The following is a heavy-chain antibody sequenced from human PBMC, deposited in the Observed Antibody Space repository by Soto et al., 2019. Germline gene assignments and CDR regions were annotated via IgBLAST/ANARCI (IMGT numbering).Heavy chain of an antibody. J-gene: IGHJ3*02. D-gene: IGHD6-19*01. Sequence: ASVKVSCKASGYTFTSSGISCVRQAPGQGLEWMGWISAYNGNTNYAQKLQGRVTMTTDTPTTTAYMELRSLRSDDTAVYYCARRISSDWYNDAFDIWGQGTMVTVSS. CDR3: ARRISSDWYNDAFDI. V-gene: IGHV1-18*01. CDR1: GYTFTSSG. CDR2: ISAYNGNT.